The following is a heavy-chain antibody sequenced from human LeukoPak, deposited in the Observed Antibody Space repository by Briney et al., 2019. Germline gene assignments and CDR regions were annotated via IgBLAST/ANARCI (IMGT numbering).Heavy chain of an antibody. J-gene: IGHJ6*02. CDR1: GGSISSYY. V-gene: IGHV4-59*01. CDR3: ATGTVTGYYYGMDV. CDR2: IYYSGST. Sequence: PSETLSLTCTVSGGSISSYYWSWIRQPPGKGLEWIGYIYYSGSTNYNPSLKSRVTISVDTSKNQFSLKLSSVTAADTAVYYCATGTVTGYYYGMDVWGQGTTVTVSS. D-gene: IGHD4-17*01.